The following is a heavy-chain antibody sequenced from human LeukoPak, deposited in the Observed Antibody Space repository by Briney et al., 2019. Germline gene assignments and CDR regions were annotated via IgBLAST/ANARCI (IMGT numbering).Heavy chain of an antibody. Sequence: GGSLRLSCAASGFTFSSYAMHWVRQAPGKGLEWVAIISYDGSNKYYADSVKGRFTISRDNSKNTLYLQMNSLRAEDTAVYYCARDSLYYYYGSGSYSDYWGQGTLVTVSS. J-gene: IGHJ4*02. CDR2: ISYDGSNK. CDR3: ARDSLYYYYGSGSYSDY. D-gene: IGHD3-10*01. V-gene: IGHV3-30-3*01. CDR1: GFTFSSYA.